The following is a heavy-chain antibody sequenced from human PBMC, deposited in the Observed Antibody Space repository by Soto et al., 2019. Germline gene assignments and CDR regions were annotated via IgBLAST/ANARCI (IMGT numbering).Heavy chain of an antibody. CDR1: GYTFTDYA. CDR2: INAGNGNT. D-gene: IGHD1-1*01. J-gene: IGHJ4*02. V-gene: IGHV1-3*01. Sequence: HVQLVQSGAEVKKPGASVKVSCKASGYTFTDYAIQWVRQAPGQRLEWMGWINAGNGNTKYSQKFQGRVTITRDTSASTAYIELSSLRSEDTAVYYCARGEGWNPHHPCDYWGQGTLVTVSS. CDR3: ARGEGWNPHHPCDY.